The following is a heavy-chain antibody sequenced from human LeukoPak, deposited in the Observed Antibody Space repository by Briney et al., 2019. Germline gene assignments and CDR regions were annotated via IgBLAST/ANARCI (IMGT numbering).Heavy chain of an antibody. CDR2: IKQDGSEK. CDR1: GFTFSSYW. Sequence: GGALRPSCAVPGFTFSSYWMNWVRQAPGRGLEWVASIKQDGSEKYYGDSVKGRFTISRDNAKNSLYLQMNSLRADDTAIYYCARDGEAAGLYFDYWGQGTLVTVSS. V-gene: IGHV3-7*01. CDR3: ARDGEAAGLYFDY. J-gene: IGHJ4*02. D-gene: IGHD6-13*01.